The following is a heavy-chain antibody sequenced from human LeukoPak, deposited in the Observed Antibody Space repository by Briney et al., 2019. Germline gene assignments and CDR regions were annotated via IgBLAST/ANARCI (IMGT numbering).Heavy chain of an antibody. Sequence: SETLSLTCAVYGGSFSGYYWGWIRQSPGKGLEWIGSIYYSGSTYHNPSLKSRVTISVNTSKNLFSLKLSSVTAPDTAVYYCARLALGTTVTVLDYFDYWGQGSLVTVSS. V-gene: IGHV4-39*01. CDR1: GGSFSGYY. J-gene: IGHJ4*02. CDR3: ARLALGTTVTVLDYFDY. D-gene: IGHD4-17*01. CDR2: IYYSGST.